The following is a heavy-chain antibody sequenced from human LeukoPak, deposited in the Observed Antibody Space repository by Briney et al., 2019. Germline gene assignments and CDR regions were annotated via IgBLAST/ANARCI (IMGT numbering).Heavy chain of an antibody. CDR1: GGSFSGYY. V-gene: IGHV4-34*01. CDR3: ARGPLRWSAPYYYGMDV. J-gene: IGHJ6*02. D-gene: IGHD4-23*01. CDR2: INHSGST. Sequence: SETPSLTCAVYGGSFSGYYWSWIRQPPGKGLEWIGEINHSGSTNYNPSLKSRVTISVDTSKNQFSLKLSSVTAADTAVYYCARGPLRWSAPYYYGMDVWGQGTTVTVSS.